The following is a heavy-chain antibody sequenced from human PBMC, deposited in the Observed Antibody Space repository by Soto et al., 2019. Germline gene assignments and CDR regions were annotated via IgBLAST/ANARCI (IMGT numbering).Heavy chain of an antibody. J-gene: IGHJ4*02. Sequence: QVQLVESGGGVVQSGRSLRLSCVASGFTFRTFGMQWVRQVPGKGLEWVAVVSHDGIIQHYADSVKGRFRISRDNFKNTVYLQMYRLRPDDTAVYYCAKEGTPYTSSHLDNWGQGTLVTVSS. CDR1: GFTFRTFG. CDR3: AKEGTPYTSSHLDN. D-gene: IGHD6-19*01. V-gene: IGHV3-30*18. CDR2: VSHDGIIQ.